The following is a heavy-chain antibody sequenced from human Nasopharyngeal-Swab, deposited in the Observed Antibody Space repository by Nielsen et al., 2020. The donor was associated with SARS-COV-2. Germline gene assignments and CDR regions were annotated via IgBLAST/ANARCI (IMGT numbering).Heavy chain of an antibody. CDR1: GFTFSSYS. D-gene: IGHD6-19*01. Sequence: GESLKISCAASGFTFSSYSMNWVRQAPGKGLEWVSSISSSSSYIYYADSVKGRFTISRDNAKNSLYLQMNSLRDEDTAVYYCARLSGWYLSLAFDYWGQGTLVTVSS. CDR3: ARLSGWYLSLAFDY. V-gene: IGHV3-21*01. CDR2: ISSSSSYI. J-gene: IGHJ4*02.